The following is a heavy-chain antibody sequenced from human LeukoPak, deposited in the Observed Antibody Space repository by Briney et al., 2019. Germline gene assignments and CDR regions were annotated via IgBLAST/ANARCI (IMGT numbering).Heavy chain of an antibody. V-gene: IGHV4-30-2*01. CDR2: IYHSGST. J-gene: IGHJ5*02. CDR1: GGSISSGGYS. CDR3: ARGPISAYCGGDCYSAPFDT. D-gene: IGHD2-21*02. Sequence: PSETLSLTCAVSGGSISSGGYSWSWIRQPPGKGLEWIGYIYHSGSTYYNPSLKSRVTISVDRSKNRFSLKLSSVTAADTAVYYCARGPISAYCGGDCYSAPFDTWGQGTLVTVSS.